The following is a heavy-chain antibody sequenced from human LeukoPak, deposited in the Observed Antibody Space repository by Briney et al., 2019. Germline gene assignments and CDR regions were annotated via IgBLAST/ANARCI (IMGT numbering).Heavy chain of an antibody. CDR3: ARGVVPYSSGWDDYYYYGMDV. Sequence: SVKVSCKASGGTFSSYAISWARQAPGQGLEWMGGIIPIFGTANYAQKFQGRVTITADESTSTAYMELSSLRSEDTAVYYCARGVVPYSSGWDDYYYYGMDVWGQGTTVTVSS. CDR1: GGTFSSYA. J-gene: IGHJ6*02. V-gene: IGHV1-69*13. CDR2: IIPIFGTA. D-gene: IGHD6-19*01.